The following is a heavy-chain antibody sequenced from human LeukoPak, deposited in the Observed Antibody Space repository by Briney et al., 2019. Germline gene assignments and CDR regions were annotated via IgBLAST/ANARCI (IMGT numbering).Heavy chain of an antibody. CDR1: NGFDSYY. Sequence: SETLSLTCAVYNGFDSYYMTIVRQPPGKGLEWVGEITYRGSGNYNPSLKGRATISINVSQRQFSLSLRSVTAADTAVYYCARRSCSGGSCGRLGRYYYYYYYMDVWGKGTTVTISS. D-gene: IGHD2-15*01. CDR2: ITYRGSG. J-gene: IGHJ6*03. V-gene: IGHV4-34*01. CDR3: ARRSCSGGSCGRLGRYYYYYYYMDV.